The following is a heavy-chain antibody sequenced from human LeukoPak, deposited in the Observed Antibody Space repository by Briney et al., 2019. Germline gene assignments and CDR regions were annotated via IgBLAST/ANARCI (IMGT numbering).Heavy chain of an antibody. D-gene: IGHD3-10*01. CDR3: ARGGLRATMVRGVIY. J-gene: IGHJ4*02. CDR1: GYTFTGYY. CDR2: INPNSGGT. V-gene: IGHV1-2*02. Sequence: ASVKVSCKASGYTFTGYYMHWVRQAPGQGLEWMGWINPNSGGTNYAQKFQGRVTMTRDTSISTAYMELSRLRSDDTAVYYCARGGLRATMVRGVIYWGQGTLVTVSS.